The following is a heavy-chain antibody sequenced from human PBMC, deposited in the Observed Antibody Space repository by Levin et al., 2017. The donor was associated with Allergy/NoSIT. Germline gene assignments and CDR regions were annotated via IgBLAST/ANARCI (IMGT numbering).Heavy chain of an antibody. CDR3: ARASSEVATGAGGGRWGWGRRDEYYFDY. CDR2: ISSSSSTI. J-gene: IGHJ4*02. Sequence: PGGSLRLSCAASGFTFSSYSMNWVRQAPGKGLEWVSYISSSSSTIYYADSVKGRFTISRDNAKNSLYLQMNSLRAEDTAVYYCARASSEVATGAGGGRWGWGRRDEYYFDYWGQGTLVTVSS. D-gene: IGHD5-12*01. CDR1: GFTFSSYS. V-gene: IGHV3-48*01.